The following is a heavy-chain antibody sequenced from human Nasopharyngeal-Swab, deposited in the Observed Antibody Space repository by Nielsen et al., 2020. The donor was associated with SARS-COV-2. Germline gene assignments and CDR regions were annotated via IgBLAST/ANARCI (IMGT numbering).Heavy chain of an antibody. J-gene: IGHJ4*02. Sequence: SLSCAGSGFTFSNYWMHWVRQAPGKGLVWVSQIKADGNHITYADSVKGRFTISRDNAKNTLFLQMNSLRAEDTAVYYCARGITWSNDFRGQGTLVTVSS. V-gene: IGHV3-74*01. CDR1: GFTFSNYW. D-gene: IGHD3-3*01. CDR2: IKADGNHI. CDR3: ARGITWSNDF.